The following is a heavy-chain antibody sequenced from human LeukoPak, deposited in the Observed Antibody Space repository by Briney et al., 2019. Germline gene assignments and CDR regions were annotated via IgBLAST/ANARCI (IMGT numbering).Heavy chain of an antibody. Sequence: GGSLRLSCAASGFTFSTYEMNWVRQAPGKGLEWVSYMSSSGTTKYYADSVKGRFTISRDNAKNSLFLQMNSLRAEDTAVYYCARDAPPPYYDSSNYYYVRPYYFDYWGQGTLVTVSS. CDR1: GFTFSTYE. CDR3: ARDAPPPYYDSSNYYYVRPYYFDY. CDR2: MSSSGTTK. D-gene: IGHD3-22*01. J-gene: IGHJ4*02. V-gene: IGHV3-48*03.